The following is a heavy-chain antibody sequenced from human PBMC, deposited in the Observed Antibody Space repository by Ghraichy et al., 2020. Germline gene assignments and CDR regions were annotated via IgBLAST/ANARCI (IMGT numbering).Heavy chain of an antibody. J-gene: IGHJ4*02. V-gene: IGHV4-34*01. CDR2: INHNGDT. Sequence: SETLSLTCAVYGGPFSGFYWTWIRQSPGKGLEWIGQINHNGDTDYNPSLKSRVTISLDRSNYQFSLNLRSVTAADTAVYYCATVGGGLATPGVWATVFYFDCWGQGTQVTVSS. CDR1: GGPFSGFY. CDR3: ATVGGGLATPGVWATVFYFDC. D-gene: IGHD6-13*01.